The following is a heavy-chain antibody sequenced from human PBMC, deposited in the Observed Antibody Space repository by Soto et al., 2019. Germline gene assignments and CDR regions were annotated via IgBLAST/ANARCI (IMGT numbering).Heavy chain of an antibody. Sequence: PSETLSLTCTVSGGSISSGGYYWSWIRQHPGKGLEWIGYIYYSGSTYYNPSLKSRVTISVDTSKNQFSLKLSSVTAADTAVYYCARVVPMYGDYFDYWGQGTLVTVSS. D-gene: IGHD3-10*02. CDR1: GGSISSGGYY. J-gene: IGHJ4*02. CDR2: IYYSGST. V-gene: IGHV4-31*03. CDR3: ARVVPMYGDYFDY.